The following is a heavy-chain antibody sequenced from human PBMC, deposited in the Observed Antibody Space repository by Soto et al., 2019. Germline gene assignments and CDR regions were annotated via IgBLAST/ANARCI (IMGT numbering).Heavy chain of an antibody. D-gene: IGHD3-10*01. J-gene: IGHJ4*02. V-gene: IGHV3-48*01. Sequence: GGSLRLSCAASGFTFSSYSMNWVRQAPGKGLEWVSYISSSSSTIYYADSVKGRFTISRDNAKNSLYLQMNSLRAEDTAVYYCARDKLRGVIITPLYWGQGTLVTVSS. CDR3: ARDKLRGVIITPLY. CDR1: GFTFSSYS. CDR2: ISSSSSTI.